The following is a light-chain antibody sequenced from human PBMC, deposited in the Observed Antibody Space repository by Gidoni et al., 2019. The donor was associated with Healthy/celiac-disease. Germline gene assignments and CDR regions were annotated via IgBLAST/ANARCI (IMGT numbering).Light chain of an antibody. V-gene: IGKV1-6*01. Sequence: AIQMTQSPSSPSASVGDRVTITCRASQGIRNDLGWYQQTPGKAPKLLIYSASSLQSGVPSRFSGSGSGTDFTLTISSLQPEAFATYYCLQDYNYPLTFGQGTKVEIK. CDR3: LQDYNYPLT. CDR1: QGIRND. CDR2: SAS. J-gene: IGKJ1*01.